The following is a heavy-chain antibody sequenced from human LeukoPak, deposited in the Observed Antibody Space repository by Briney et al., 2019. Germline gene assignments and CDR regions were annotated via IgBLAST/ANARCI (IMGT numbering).Heavy chain of an antibody. CDR3: ARVADIVVVVAAADHAFDI. Sequence: SETLSLTCTVSGGSISSSSYYWGWIRQPPGKGLEWIGSIYYSGSTYYNPSLKSRVTISVDTSKNQFSLKLSSVTAADTAVYYCARVADIVVVVAAADHAFDIWGQGTMVTVSS. CDR2: IYYSGST. D-gene: IGHD2-15*01. CDR1: GGSISSSSYY. V-gene: IGHV4-39*07. J-gene: IGHJ3*02.